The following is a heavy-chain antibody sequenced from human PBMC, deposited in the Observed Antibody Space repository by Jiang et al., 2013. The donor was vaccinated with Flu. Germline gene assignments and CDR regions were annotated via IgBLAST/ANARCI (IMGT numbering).Heavy chain of an antibody. Sequence: SGAEVKKPGSSVKVSCKASGGTFSSYAISWVRQAPGQGLEWMGRIIPILGIANYAQKFQGRVTITADKSTSTAYMELSSLRSEDTAVYYCARDPRSRVVAAAGTGQHWGQGTLVTVSS. V-gene: IGHV1-69*04. J-gene: IGHJ1*01. CDR2: IIPILGIA. CDR1: GGTFSSYA. D-gene: IGHD6-13*01. CDR3: ARDPRSRVVAAAGTGQH.